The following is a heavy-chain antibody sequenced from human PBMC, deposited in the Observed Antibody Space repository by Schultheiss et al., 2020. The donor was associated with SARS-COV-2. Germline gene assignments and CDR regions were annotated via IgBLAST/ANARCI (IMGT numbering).Heavy chain of an antibody. CDR3: AREGDFWSGYRKPYWYFDL. CDR2: INPNSGGT. Sequence: ASVKVSCKASGYTLTGYYVHWVRQAPSQGLEWTGWINPNSGGTNYAQKFQGRVTMTRDTSISTAYMELSRLRSDDTAVYYCAREGDFWSGYRKPYWYFDLWGRGTLVTVSS. D-gene: IGHD3-3*01. J-gene: IGHJ2*01. CDR1: GYTLTGYY. V-gene: IGHV1-2*02.